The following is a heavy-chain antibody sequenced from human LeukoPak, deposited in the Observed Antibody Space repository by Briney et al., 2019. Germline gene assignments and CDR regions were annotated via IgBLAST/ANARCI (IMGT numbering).Heavy chain of an antibody. CDR1: GGSISSRSYY. Sequence: SETLSLTCTVSGGSISSRSYYWGWIRQPPGKGLEWIGSLYYSGSTYYNPSLKSRATISADTSKNHFSLKLSSVTAADTAVYYCASLLYSSGWYTRFDYWGQGTLVTVSS. V-gene: IGHV4-39*02. D-gene: IGHD6-19*01. CDR3: ASLLYSSGWYTRFDY. J-gene: IGHJ4*02. CDR2: LYYSGST.